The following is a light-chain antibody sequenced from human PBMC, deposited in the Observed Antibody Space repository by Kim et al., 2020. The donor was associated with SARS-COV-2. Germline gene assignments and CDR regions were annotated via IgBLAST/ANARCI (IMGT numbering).Light chain of an antibody. CDR1: NSNIGAGYD. V-gene: IGLV1-40*01. CDR2: ANN. Sequence: QSGLTQPPSVSGAPGQRVTISCTGTNSNIGAGYDVHWYQQLPGTAPKLLIYANNNRPSGVPYRFSGSKSGTSASLAITGLQAEDEADYYCQSFDSSLSGYYVFGTGTKVTVL. J-gene: IGLJ1*01. CDR3: QSFDSSLSGYYV.